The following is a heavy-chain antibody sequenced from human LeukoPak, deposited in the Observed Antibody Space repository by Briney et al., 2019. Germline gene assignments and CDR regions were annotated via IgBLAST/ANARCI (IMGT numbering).Heavy chain of an antibody. J-gene: IGHJ4*02. CDR3: ARAGYSYGYYFDY. Sequence: GASVKVSCKASGYTFTGYYMHWVRQAPGQGLEWMGWINPNSGGTNYAQKFQRRVTMTRDTSISTAYMELSRLRSDDTAVYYCARAGYSYGYYFDYWGQGTLVTVSS. D-gene: IGHD5-18*01. V-gene: IGHV1-2*02. CDR1: GYTFTGYY. CDR2: INPNSGGT.